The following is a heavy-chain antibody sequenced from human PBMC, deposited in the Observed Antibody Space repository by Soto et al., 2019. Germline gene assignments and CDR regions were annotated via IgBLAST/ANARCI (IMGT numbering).Heavy chain of an antibody. V-gene: IGHV3-21*01. CDR3: AREWGVGATGAGFDY. CDR2: ISSSSSYI. D-gene: IGHD1-26*01. J-gene: IGHJ4*02. CDR1: GFTFSSYS. Sequence: EVQLVESGGGLVKPGGSLRLSCAASGFTFSSYSMNWVRQAPGKGLEWVSSISSSSSYIYYADSVKGRFTISRDNAKTSLDLQMNSLRAEETAVYYCAREWGVGATGAGFDYWGQGTLVTVSS.